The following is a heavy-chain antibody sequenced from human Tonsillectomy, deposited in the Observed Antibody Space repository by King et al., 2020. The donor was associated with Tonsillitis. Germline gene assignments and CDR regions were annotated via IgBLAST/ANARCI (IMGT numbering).Heavy chain of an antibody. CDR2: ISYDGNRK. CDR3: AKVTGDGRFYYYGLDV. Sequence: VQLVESGGGVVQPGRSLRLSCTASGFTFSYYAMHWVRQAPGKGLEWVAVISYDGNRKYFADSVKGRFTISRDNSKNTLFLQMNSLRDDDTAVYYCAKVTGDGRFYYYGLDVWGQGTTDTVSS. D-gene: IGHD7-27*01. CDR1: GFTFSYYA. V-gene: IGHV3-30*04. J-gene: IGHJ6*02.